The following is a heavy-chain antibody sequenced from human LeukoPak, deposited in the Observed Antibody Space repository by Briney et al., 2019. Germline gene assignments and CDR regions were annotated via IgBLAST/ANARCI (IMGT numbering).Heavy chain of an antibody. V-gene: IGHV4-59*01. D-gene: IGHD3-16*01. J-gene: IGHJ4*02. CDR3: ARGRYGWLPFDY. Sequence: PSETLSLTCTVSGGSISSYYWSWIRQPPGKGLEWIGYSYYSGSANYNPSLKSRVTISVDTSKSHFSLKLSSVTAADTAVYYCARGRYGWLPFDYWGQGTLVTVSS. CDR1: GGSISSYY. CDR2: SYYSGSA.